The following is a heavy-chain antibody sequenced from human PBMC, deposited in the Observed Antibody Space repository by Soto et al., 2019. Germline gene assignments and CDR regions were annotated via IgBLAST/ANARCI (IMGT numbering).Heavy chain of an antibody. CDR2: ISSSSSTI. Sequence: GGPLRLSCAASGFTFSSYEMNWVRQAPGKGLEWVSYISSSSSTIYYADSVEGRFAISRDNAKNSLYLQMNSLRAEDTAVYYCATSGMDVWGQGTTVTVSS. V-gene: IGHV3-48*03. CDR1: GFTFSSYE. J-gene: IGHJ6*02. CDR3: ATSGMDV.